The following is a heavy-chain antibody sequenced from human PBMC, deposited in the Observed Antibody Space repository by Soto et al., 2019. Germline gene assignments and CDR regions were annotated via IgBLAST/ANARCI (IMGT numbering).Heavy chain of an antibody. D-gene: IGHD2-15*01. V-gene: IGHV1-46*01. CDR1: GYTFTSYY. Sequence: QVQLVQSGAEVKKPGASVKVSCKASGYTFTSYYMHWVRQAPGQGLEWMGIINPSGGSTSYAQKCQGRVTMTRDTSTSTVYRELSSLRSEYTAVYYCARVCCSGGSCYSIDYWGQGTLVTVSS. J-gene: IGHJ4*02. CDR2: INPSGGST. CDR3: ARVCCSGGSCYSIDY.